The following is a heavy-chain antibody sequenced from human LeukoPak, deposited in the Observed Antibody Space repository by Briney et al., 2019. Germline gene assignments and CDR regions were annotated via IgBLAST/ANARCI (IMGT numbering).Heavy chain of an antibody. CDR1: GFTFSSYW. J-gene: IGHJ4*02. CDR2: INSDGSST. Sequence: PGGSLRLSCAASGFTFSSYWMHWVRQAPGKGLVWVSRINSDGSSTSYADSVKGRFTISRDNAKNTLYLQMNSLRAEDTAVYYCARVASYGDHFDYWGQGTLVTVSS. CDR3: ARVASYGDHFDY. D-gene: IGHD4-17*01. V-gene: IGHV3-74*01.